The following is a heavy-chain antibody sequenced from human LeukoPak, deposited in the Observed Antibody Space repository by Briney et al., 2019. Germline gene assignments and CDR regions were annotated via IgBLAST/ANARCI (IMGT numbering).Heavy chain of an antibody. D-gene: IGHD6-6*01. V-gene: IGHV1-69*05. CDR1: GGTFSSYA. J-gene: IGHJ4*02. CDR3: ARDFGAARLLILGY. Sequence: SVNVSCKASGGTFSSYAISWVRQAPGQGLEWMGRIIPIFGTANYAQKFRGRVTITTDESTSTAYMELSSLRSEDTAVYYCARDFGAARLLILGYWGQGTLVTVSS. CDR2: IIPIFGTA.